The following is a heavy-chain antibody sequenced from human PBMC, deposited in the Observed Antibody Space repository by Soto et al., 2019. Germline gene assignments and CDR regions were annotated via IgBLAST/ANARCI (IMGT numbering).Heavy chain of an antibody. D-gene: IGHD3-22*01. CDR3: ARDFPYDSSGYHWYFDL. Sequence: SVKVSCKASGGTFSSYAISWVRQAPGQGLEWMGGIIPIFGTANYAQKFQGRVAITADESTSTAYMELSSLRSEDTAVYYCARDFPYDSSGYHWYFDLRGRGTLVTVSS. J-gene: IGHJ2*01. V-gene: IGHV1-69*13. CDR1: GGTFSSYA. CDR2: IIPIFGTA.